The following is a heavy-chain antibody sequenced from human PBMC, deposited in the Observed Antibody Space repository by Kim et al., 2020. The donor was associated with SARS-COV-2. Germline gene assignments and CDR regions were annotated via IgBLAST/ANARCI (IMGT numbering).Heavy chain of an antibody. D-gene: IGHD3-22*01. CDR1: TLSSYA. V-gene: IGHV3-23*01. CDR2: ISGSGGST. Sequence: TLSSYAMIWVRQGPGKGLEWVSAISGSGGSTYYADSVKGRFTISRDNSKNTLYLQMNSLRAEDTAVYYCAKDQSTMIVVVIPSPARGAFDNW. CDR3: AKDQSTMIVVVIPSPARGAFDN. J-gene: IGHJ3*02.